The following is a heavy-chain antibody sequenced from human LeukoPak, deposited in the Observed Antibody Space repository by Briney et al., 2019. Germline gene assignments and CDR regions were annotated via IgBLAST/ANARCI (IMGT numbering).Heavy chain of an antibody. CDR1: GFTFSRYS. CDR2: ISSSSSYI. D-gene: IGHD6-19*01. Sequence: GGSLRLSCAASGFTFSRYSMNWVRQAPGKGLEWVSSISSSSSYIYYADSVKGRFTISRDNAKNSLYLQMDSLRAEDTAVYYCARDGYSSGWYSPRTTNHFDYWGQGTLVTVSS. CDR3: ARDGYSSGWYSPRTTNHFDY. V-gene: IGHV3-21*01. J-gene: IGHJ4*02.